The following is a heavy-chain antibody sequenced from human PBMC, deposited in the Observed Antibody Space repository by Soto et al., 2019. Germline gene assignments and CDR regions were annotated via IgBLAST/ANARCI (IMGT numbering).Heavy chain of an antibody. V-gene: IGHV1-2*04. D-gene: IGHD6-13*01. CDR3: ARASFATSRIGAALVY. Sequence: VQLVQSGAEMKKPGASVKVSCKASGYTFTGYYMHWVRQAPGQGLEWMGWINPNSGGTNHGQEFQGWVTMTRDSSISTAYMELSRLGSDDTAVYYCARASFATSRIGAALVYWGQGTLVTVSS. J-gene: IGHJ4*02. CDR1: GYTFTGYY. CDR2: INPNSGGT.